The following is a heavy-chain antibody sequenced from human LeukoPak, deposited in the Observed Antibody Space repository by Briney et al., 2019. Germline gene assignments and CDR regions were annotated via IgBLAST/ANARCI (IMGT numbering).Heavy chain of an antibody. Sequence: SETLSLTCTVSGGSISSGGYYWSWIRQPPGKGLEWIGYISHSGSTNYNPSLKSRVTISVDTSKNQFSLKLSSVTAADTAVYYCARGSSGYFDYWGQGTLVTVSS. CDR3: ARGSSGYFDY. CDR1: GGSISSGGYY. J-gene: IGHJ4*02. V-gene: IGHV4-61*08. CDR2: ISHSGST. D-gene: IGHD6-25*01.